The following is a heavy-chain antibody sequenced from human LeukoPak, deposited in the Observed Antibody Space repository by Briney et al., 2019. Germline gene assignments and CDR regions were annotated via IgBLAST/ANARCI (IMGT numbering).Heavy chain of an antibody. D-gene: IGHD6-13*01. V-gene: IGHV3-15*01. CDR2: IKTKTDGGTT. Sequence: GGSLRLSCAASGFTFSIASMSWVRQAPGKGLEWVGQIKTKTDGGTTDHAAPVKGRFTISRDDSKNTLYLQMNSLKTEDTAVYYCTTHRGYSSSPTFDYWGQGTLVTVSS. CDR3: TTHRGYSSSPTFDY. CDR1: GFTFSIAS. J-gene: IGHJ4*02.